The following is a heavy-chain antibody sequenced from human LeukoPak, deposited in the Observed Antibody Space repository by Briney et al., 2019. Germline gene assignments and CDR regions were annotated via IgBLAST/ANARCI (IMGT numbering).Heavy chain of an antibody. D-gene: IGHD5-24*01. CDR2: IWYDGSNK. CDR3: AKDLVEMATITRGWFDP. CDR1: GFTFSSYG. J-gene: IGHJ5*02. Sequence: GRSLRLSCAASGFTFSSYGMHWVRQAPGKGLEWVAVIWYDGSNKYYADSVKGRFTISRDNSKNTLYLQMNSLRAEGTGVYYWAKDLVEMATITRGWFDPWGQGTLVTVSS. V-gene: IGHV3-33*06.